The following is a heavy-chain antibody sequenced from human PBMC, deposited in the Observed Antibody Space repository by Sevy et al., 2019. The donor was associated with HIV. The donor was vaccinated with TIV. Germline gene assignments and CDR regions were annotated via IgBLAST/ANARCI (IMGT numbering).Heavy chain of an antibody. V-gene: IGHV3-23*01. CDR2: LSFGCGKI. D-gene: IGHD2-8*01. CDR1: GFDFSIYS. Sequence: GGSLRLSCAASGFDFSIYSMSWVRQAPGKGLEWVSTLSFGCGKINYADSVKGRFTISRDNSKSSVYPQMNNMRVEDTAVYYCAREGCTKPHDYWGQGTLVTVSS. J-gene: IGHJ4*02. CDR3: AREGCTKPHDY.